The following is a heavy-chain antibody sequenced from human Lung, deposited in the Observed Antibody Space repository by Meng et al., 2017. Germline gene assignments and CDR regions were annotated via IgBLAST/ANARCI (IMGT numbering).Heavy chain of an antibody. CDR3: ARGPTTLAHDFDY. Sequence: VQLQQGGAGLLKPSGTLSLPCVVSGGSFSDYYWSWIRQPPGKGLEWIGEINHSGSTNYNPSLESRATISVDTSQNNLSLKLSSVTAADSAVYYCARGPTTLAHDFDYWGQGTLVTVSS. D-gene: IGHD4-11*01. CDR1: GGSFSDYY. J-gene: IGHJ4*02. V-gene: IGHV4-34*01. CDR2: INHSGST.